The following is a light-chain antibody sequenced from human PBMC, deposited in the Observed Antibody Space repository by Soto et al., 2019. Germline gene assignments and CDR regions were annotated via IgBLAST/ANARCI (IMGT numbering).Light chain of an antibody. J-gene: IGKJ5*01. CDR1: QTISSW. CDR3: QYNNISSIT. Sequence: DIQMTQSPSTLSGSVGDRVTITCRASQTISSWLAWYQQKPGKAPKLLIYKASSLESGVPSRFSGSGSGTEFTLTINSLQADYFATYHCQYNNISSITLGRGRRLEI. V-gene: IGKV1-5*03. CDR2: KAS.